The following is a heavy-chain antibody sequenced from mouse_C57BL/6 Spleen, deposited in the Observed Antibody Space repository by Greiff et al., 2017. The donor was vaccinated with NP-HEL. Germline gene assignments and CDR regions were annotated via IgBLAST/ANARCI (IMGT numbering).Heavy chain of an antibody. CDR1: GFTFSDYG. D-gene: IGHD1-1*01. Sequence: EVHLVESGGGLVKPGGSLKLSCAASGFTFSDYGMHWVRQAPEKGLEWVAYISSGSSTIYYADTVKGRFTISRDNAKNTLFLQMTSLRSEDTAMYYCARPRYYGSSFYFDYWGQGTTLTVSS. J-gene: IGHJ2*01. CDR3: ARPRYYGSSFYFDY. V-gene: IGHV5-17*01. CDR2: ISSGSSTI.